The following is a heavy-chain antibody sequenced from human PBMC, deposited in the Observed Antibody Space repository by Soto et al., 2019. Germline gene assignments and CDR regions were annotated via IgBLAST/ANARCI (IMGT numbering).Heavy chain of an antibody. CDR1: GYTFTSYY. CDR2: INPSGGST. CDR3: ARDLIAIDCSSTCCLYYYYYGMDV. D-gene: IGHD2-2*01. Sequence: ASVKVSCKASGYTFTSYYMHWVRQAPGQGLEWMGIINPSGGSTSYAQKFQGRVTMTRDTSTSTVYMELSSLRSEDTAVYYCARDLIAIDCSSTCCLYYYYYGMDVWGQGTTVTVSS. J-gene: IGHJ6*02. V-gene: IGHV1-46*01.